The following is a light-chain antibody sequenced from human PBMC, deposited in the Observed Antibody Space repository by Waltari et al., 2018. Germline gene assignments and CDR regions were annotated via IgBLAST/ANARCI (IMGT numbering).Light chain of an antibody. CDR2: YNN. V-gene: IGLV1-51*01. CDR3: GTWDSSLNAWV. Sequence: QSVLTQPPSVSAAPGQKVTTSCLGSSSNIGNTLVSWNQHLQGTAPRLLIYYNNKRPSGIPDLFSGSKSVPSVTLCITGLQTGDEADYYCGTWDSSLNAWVFGGGTKLTVL. CDR1: SSNIGNTL. J-gene: IGLJ3*02.